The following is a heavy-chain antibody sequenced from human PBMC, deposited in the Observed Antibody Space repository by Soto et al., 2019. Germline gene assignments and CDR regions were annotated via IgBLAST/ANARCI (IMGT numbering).Heavy chain of an antibody. CDR3: ARDGLWELLANSDY. CDR2: MSYDGINE. Sequence: QVQLVESGGGVVQPGRSLRLSCAASGFTFSSYAIHWVRQAPGKGLEWVAVMSYDGINEYYADSVKGRFTTYRDNSKNTVYLQMNSLTAEDTAVYYCARDGLWELLANSDYWGQGTLVSVSS. D-gene: IGHD1-26*01. CDR1: GFTFSSYA. J-gene: IGHJ4*02. V-gene: IGHV3-30-3*01.